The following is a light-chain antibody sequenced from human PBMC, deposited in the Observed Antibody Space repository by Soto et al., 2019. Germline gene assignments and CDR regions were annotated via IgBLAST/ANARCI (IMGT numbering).Light chain of an antibody. Sequence: AIQLTQSPSSLSASVGDRVTITRRASQGISSALAWYQQKPGKAPKLLIYDASSLESGVPSRFSGSGYGTDFTLTISSLQPEDFATYYCQQFNSYPSLTFGGGTKVEIK. CDR3: QQFNSYPSLT. J-gene: IGKJ4*01. CDR1: QGISSA. CDR2: DAS. V-gene: IGKV1-13*02.